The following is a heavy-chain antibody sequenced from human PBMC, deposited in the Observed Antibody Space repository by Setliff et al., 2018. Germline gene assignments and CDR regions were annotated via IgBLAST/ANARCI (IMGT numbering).Heavy chain of an antibody. J-gene: IGHJ4*02. Sequence: SETLSLTCAAYGGTFSDYYWTWIRQPPGKGLEWIGEINHSGSSNYNPSLKSRVTISVDTSKNQFSLKVTSATAADTALYYCARGRNIAARLLDSWGQGTLVTVSS. CDR3: ARGRNIAARLLDS. D-gene: IGHD6-6*01. V-gene: IGHV4-34*01. CDR2: INHSGSS. CDR1: GGTFSDYY.